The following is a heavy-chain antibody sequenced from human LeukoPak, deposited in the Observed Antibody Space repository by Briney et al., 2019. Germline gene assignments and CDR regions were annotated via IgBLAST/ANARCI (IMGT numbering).Heavy chain of an antibody. CDR1: GYTFTVYY. D-gene: IGHD1-26*01. Sequence: ASVKVSXKASGYTFTVYYMHLMRQAHGPAPEFIGRINPNNGGTNYAQNFQGRVTMTRDTSISTAYMELSSLISDDTAVYYCASQNMEWELLAFDYWGQGTLVTVSS. CDR2: INPNNGGT. CDR3: ASQNMEWELLAFDY. J-gene: IGHJ4*02. V-gene: IGHV1-2*06.